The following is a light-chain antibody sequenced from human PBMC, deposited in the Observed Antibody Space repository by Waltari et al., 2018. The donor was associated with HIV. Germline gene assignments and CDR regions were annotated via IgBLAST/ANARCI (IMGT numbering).Light chain of an antibody. Sequence: QPALTQPPSASGSPGQSVTISCTGTNSAIGGYNYVSWYQQHPGKAPQLVISEVTKRPAWVPDRFSGSKSGTTASLTVSGLQAEDEADYYCSSYADRNGFYVVFGGGTRLTVL. J-gene: IGLJ2*01. CDR1: NSAIGGYNY. CDR2: EVT. CDR3: SSYADRNGFYVV. V-gene: IGLV2-8*01.